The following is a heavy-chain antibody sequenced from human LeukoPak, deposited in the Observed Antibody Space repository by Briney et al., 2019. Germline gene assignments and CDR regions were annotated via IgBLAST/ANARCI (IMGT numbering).Heavy chain of an antibody. CDR1: GGSFSPYY. V-gene: IGHV4-34*01. Sequence: SETLSLTCAVYGGSFSPYYWSWIRQPPGKGLEWIGEINHSGSTNYNPSLKSRVTISVDTTKNQFSLRLSSVAAADTAVYYCARGGFYCGGDCYVDYWGQGTLVTVSS. CDR3: ARGGFYCGGDCYVDY. D-gene: IGHD2-21*02. CDR2: INHSGST. J-gene: IGHJ4*02.